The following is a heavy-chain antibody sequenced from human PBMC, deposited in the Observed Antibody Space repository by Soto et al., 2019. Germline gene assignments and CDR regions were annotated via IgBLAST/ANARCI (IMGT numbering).Heavy chain of an antibody. D-gene: IGHD3-3*01. CDR3: ARGLGYDFWSRNRWFDP. Sequence: PGGSLRLSCAASGFTFSDYYMSWIRQAPGKGLEWVSYISSSSSYTNYADSVKGRFTISRDNAKNSLYLQMNSLRAADTAVYYCARGLGYDFWSRNRWFDPWGQGTLVTVSS. V-gene: IGHV3-11*06. J-gene: IGHJ5*02. CDR2: ISSSSSYT. CDR1: GFTFSDYY.